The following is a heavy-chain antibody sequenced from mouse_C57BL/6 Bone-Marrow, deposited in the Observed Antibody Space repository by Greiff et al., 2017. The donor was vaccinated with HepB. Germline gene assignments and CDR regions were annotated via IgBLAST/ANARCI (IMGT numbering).Heavy chain of an antibody. V-gene: IGHV1-50*01. CDR2: IDPSDSYT. D-gene: IGHD1-1*01. Sequence: QVQLQQPGAELVKPGASVKLSCKASGYTFTSYWMQWVKQRPGQGLEWIGEIDPSDSYTNYNQKFKGKATLTVDTSSSTAYMQLRSLTSEDSAVYYCAREFTTVVRHFDVWGTGTTVTVSS. CDR1: GYTFTSYW. CDR3: AREFTTVVRHFDV. J-gene: IGHJ1*03.